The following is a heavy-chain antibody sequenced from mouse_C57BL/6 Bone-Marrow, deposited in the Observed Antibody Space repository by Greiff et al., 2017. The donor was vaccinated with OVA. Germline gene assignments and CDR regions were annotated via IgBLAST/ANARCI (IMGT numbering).Heavy chain of an antibody. CDR1: GFTFSDAW. V-gene: IGHV6-6*01. CDR3: TRQTGTRYFDY. D-gene: IGHD4-1*01. Sequence: EVNLVESGGGLVQPGGSMKLSCAASGFTFSDAWMDWVRQSPEKGLEWVAEIRNKANNHATYYAESVKGRFTISRDDSKSSVYLQMNSLRAEDTGIYYCTRQTGTRYFDYWGQGTTLTVSS. CDR2: IRNKANNHAT. J-gene: IGHJ2*01.